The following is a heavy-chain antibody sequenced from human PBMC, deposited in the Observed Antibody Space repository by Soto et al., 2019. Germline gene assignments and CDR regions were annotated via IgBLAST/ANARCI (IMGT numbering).Heavy chain of an antibody. V-gene: IGHV3-30-3*01. Sequence: GGSLRLSCAASGFTFSSYAMHWVRQAPGKGLEWVAVISYDGSNKYYADSVKGRFTISRDNSKNTLYLQMNSLRAEDTAVYYCARAPYNWNYGHPIDYWGQGTLVTVSS. CDR2: ISYDGSNK. D-gene: IGHD1-7*01. CDR3: ARAPYNWNYGHPIDY. CDR1: GFTFSSYA. J-gene: IGHJ4*02.